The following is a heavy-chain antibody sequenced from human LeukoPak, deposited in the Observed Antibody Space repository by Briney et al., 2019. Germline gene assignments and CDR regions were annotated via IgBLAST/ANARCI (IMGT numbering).Heavy chain of an antibody. J-gene: IGHJ4*02. CDR1: GFNLSSAW. V-gene: IGHV3-15*01. CDR3: TTEPGDPPWY. CDR2: IKSKTDGGTP. Sequence: GGSLRLSCAASGFNLSSAWMTWVRQAPGKALEWVGRIKSKTDGGTPDYAAPVKGRFTISRDDSENTLFLHMNSLKTEHTAVYYCTTEPGDPPWYWGQGNLVTVSS. D-gene: IGHD3-10*01.